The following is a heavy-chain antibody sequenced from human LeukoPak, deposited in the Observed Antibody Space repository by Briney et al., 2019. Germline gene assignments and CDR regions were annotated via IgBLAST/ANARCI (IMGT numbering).Heavy chain of an antibody. J-gene: IGHJ4*02. CDR3: ARDRSEFDY. Sequence: SETLSLTCTVSGGSISIYYWSWIRQPPGKGLEWIGYIYYSGSTNCNPSLKSRLTISVDTSKNQFSLKLNSVTAADTAVYYCARDRSEFDYWGQGTLVTVSS. V-gene: IGHV4-59*01. CDR1: GGSISIYY. CDR2: IYYSGST.